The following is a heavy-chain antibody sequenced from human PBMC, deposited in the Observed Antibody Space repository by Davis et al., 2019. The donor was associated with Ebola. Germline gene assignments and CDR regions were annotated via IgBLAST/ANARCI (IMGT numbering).Heavy chain of an antibody. CDR3: ARDNSDTWNYFDY. CDR1: GFTFSSYW. Sequence: GGSLRLSCAASGFTFSSYWMSWVRQAPGKGLEWVANIKQDGSEKYYVDSVKGRFTISRDNSKNTLYLQMNSLRAEDTAVYYCARDNSDTWNYFDYWGQGTLVTVSS. V-gene: IGHV3-7*03. CDR2: IKQDGSEK. D-gene: IGHD1-20*01. J-gene: IGHJ4*02.